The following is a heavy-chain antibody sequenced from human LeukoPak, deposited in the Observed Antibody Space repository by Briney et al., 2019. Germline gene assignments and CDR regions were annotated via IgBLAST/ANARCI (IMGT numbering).Heavy chain of an antibody. V-gene: IGHV1-24*01. CDR1: GYTLTELS. J-gene: IGHJ5*02. CDR3: ATALTGDSSFEP. Sequence: ASVKVSCKVSGYTLTELSMHWVRQAPGKGLGWMGGFDPEDGETIYAQKFQGRVTMTEDTSTDTAYMELSSLRSEDTAVYYCATALTGDSSFEPWGQGTLVTVSS. CDR2: FDPEDGET. D-gene: IGHD6-13*01.